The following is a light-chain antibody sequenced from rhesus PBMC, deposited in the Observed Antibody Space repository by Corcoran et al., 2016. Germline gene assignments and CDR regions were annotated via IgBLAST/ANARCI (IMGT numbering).Light chain of an antibody. CDR1: AGAVTGSHY. J-gene: IGLJ6*01. Sequence: QAVVTQEPSLTVSPGGTVTLTCGSSAGAVTGSHYPYWFQQKPGQAPRTLIYDTSNKLSWTPARFSGSLLGGKAALTLSGAQPEDEAEYYCWLQNSGVQLNVFGSGSKLTVL. CDR3: WLQNSGVQLNV. CDR2: DTS. V-gene: IGLV7-88*01.